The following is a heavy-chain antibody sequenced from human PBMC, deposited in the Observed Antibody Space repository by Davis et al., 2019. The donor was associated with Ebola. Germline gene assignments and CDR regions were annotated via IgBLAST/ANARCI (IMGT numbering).Heavy chain of an antibody. D-gene: IGHD2-21*02. CDR2: TNQDESEK. CDR3: ARDHVTGRGGMDA. V-gene: IGHV3-7*01. Sequence: PGGSLRLSCVASDFSFSKYWMSWVRQTPEKGLEWVANTNQDESEKYYVDSVEGRFTISRDNAKKSLYLQMNSLTVEDTAVYYCARDHVTGRGGMDAWGQGTMVTVSS. CDR1: DFSFSKYW. J-gene: IGHJ6*02.